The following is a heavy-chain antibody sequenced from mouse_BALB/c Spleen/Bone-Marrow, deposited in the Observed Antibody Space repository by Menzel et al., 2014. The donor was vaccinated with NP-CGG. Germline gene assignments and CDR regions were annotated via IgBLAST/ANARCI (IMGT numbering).Heavy chain of an antibody. J-gene: IGHJ3*01. Sequence: EVQLQQSGPELVKPGASVKVSCKASGYAFTSYNIYWVKQSHGKSLEWIGYIDPYNGDTNYNQKFKVKATLTVDKSSSTAYMHLNSLPSEDSAVYYCASCGNYEAWFAYWGQGTLVTVSA. CDR1: GYAFTSYN. CDR2: IDPYNGDT. CDR3: ASCGNYEAWFAY. D-gene: IGHD2-1*01. V-gene: IGHV1S135*01.